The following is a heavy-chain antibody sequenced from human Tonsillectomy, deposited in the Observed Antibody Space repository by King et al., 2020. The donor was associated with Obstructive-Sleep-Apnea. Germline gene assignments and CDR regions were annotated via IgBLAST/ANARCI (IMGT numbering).Heavy chain of an antibody. CDR1: GFTFSDSA. CDR2: IRSKTNNYDT. Sequence: VQLVESGGGLVRPGGSLKLSCAASGFTFSDSAMHWVRQASGKGLEWVGRIRSKTNNYDTAYAASVKGRFTIAGDDSKNTAYLQVNSLRTEDTAVYYCSRGEDYFWGSYRPATFDYWGQGTLVTVSS. CDR3: SRGEDYFWGSYRPATFDY. D-gene: IGHD3-16*02. V-gene: IGHV3-73*01. J-gene: IGHJ4*02.